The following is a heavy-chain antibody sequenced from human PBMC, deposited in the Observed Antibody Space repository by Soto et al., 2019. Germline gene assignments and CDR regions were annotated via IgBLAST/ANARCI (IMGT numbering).Heavy chain of an antibody. CDR2: SRNKANSYIK. CDR1: GFTFSDHY. CDR3: ARSRGGYSGYDDY. V-gene: IGHV3-72*01. J-gene: IGHJ4*02. D-gene: IGHD5-12*01. Sequence: EVQLVESGGGLVQPGGSLRLSCAASGFTFSDHYMDWVRQAPGKGLEWVGRSRNKANSYIKEYAASVKGRFTISRDDSENSLYLQMNSLKTEDTAVYYCARSRGGYSGYDDYWGQGILVTVSS.